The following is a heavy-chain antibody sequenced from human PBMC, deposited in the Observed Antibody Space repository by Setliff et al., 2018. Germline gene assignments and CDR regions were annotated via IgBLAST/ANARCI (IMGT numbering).Heavy chain of an antibody. J-gene: IGHJ4*02. Sequence: ASVKVSCKASGHSLTSNHFHWGRQAPGKGLEWMGTINPNDGYIYAPAFQGRVAMTTDTSTGTAYMELSGLTSADTAIYYCARGPPDFVVVPAAAKFDYWGQGTLVTVSS. D-gene: IGHD2-2*01. CDR1: GHSLTSNH. CDR2: INPNDGY. CDR3: ARGPPDFVVVPAAAKFDY. V-gene: IGHV1-46*01.